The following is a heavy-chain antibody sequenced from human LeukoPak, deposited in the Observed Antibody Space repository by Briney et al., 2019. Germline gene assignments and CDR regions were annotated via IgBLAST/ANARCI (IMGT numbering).Heavy chain of an antibody. CDR1: GFSCNNYA. J-gene: IGHJ4*02. CDR3: AKGAYDYIEIAYFDY. Sequence: GRSLRLSCVASGFSCNNYAMNWVRQAPGKGLEWVSLIIGSSGSTFYADSVKGRFTISRDKSKNTLYLQMNSLRAEDTAVYYCAKGAYDYIEIAYFDYWGQGSLATVSS. CDR2: IIGSSGST. D-gene: IGHD5-12*01. V-gene: IGHV3-23*01.